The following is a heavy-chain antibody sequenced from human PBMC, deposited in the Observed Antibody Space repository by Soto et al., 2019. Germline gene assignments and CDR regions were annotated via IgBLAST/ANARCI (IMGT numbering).Heavy chain of an antibody. CDR2: ISSSSSTI. J-gene: IGHJ5*02. CDR1: GFTFSSNS. V-gene: IGHV3-48*02. D-gene: IGHD3-3*01. CDR3: ARVIWSGHLTSDL. Sequence: EVQVVESGGGLVQPGGSLRLSCAASGFTFSSNSMNWVRQAPGKGLEWISYISSSSSTIYADSVKGRFTLSRDNAKNSLYLQMNSLRDEDTAVYYCARVIWSGHLTSDLWGHGTLVTVSS.